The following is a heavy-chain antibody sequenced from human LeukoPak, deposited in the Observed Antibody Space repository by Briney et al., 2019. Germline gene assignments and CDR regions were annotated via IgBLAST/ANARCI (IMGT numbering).Heavy chain of an antibody. J-gene: IGHJ6*01. CDR1: GFTVSSNH. V-gene: IGHV3-53*01. CDR3: ARGINSGIYYQYVMDV. CDR2: FYSGGDT. D-gene: IGHD1-26*01. Sequence: GSLRLSCAVSGFTVSSNHMSWVRQAPGKGLEWVSVFYSGGDTHYADSVKGRFTISRDNAKNSLYLQMNSLRAEDTAVYYCARGINSGIYYQYVMDVWGQGTTVSVSS.